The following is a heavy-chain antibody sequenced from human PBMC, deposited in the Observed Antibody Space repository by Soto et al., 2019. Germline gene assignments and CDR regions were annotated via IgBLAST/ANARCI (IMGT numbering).Heavy chain of an antibody. V-gene: IGHV1-3*01. CDR2: INVGNSNT. J-gene: IGHJ4*02. D-gene: IGHD3-22*01. CDR1: VYTFTSYP. CDR3: ARARYYYDSSGIEY. Sequence: ASVTVSCKASVYTFTSYPMHWVRQAPGQRLEWMGWINVGNSNTKYSQKFQGRVTISRDTSASTAYMELSSLRSEDTDVYYCARARYYYDSSGIEYWGQGTVVIVPS.